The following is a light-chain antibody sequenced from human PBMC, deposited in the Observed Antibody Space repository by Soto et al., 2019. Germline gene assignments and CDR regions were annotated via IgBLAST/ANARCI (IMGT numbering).Light chain of an antibody. CDR3: QSYDISLHNYV. V-gene: IGLV1-44*01. Sequence: QSVLTQPPSVSGTPGQRVIISCSGSNSNIGSNAVHWYQQLPGAAPKLLIDDDNQRPSGVPDRFSGSKSGTSASLAITRLQAEDEADYYCQSYDISLHNYVFGTGTKLTVL. CDR1: NSNIGSNA. CDR2: DDN. J-gene: IGLJ1*01.